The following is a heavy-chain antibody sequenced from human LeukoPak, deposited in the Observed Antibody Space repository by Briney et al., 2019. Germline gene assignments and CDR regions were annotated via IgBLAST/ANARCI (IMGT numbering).Heavy chain of an antibody. D-gene: IGHD4-17*01. CDR1: GYTFTSYY. J-gene: IGHJ4*02. V-gene: IGHV1-46*01. CDR2: INPSGGST. CDR3: ARWPMTTVPTGRYFDY. Sequence: GASVKVSCKASGYTFTSYYMHWVRQAPGQGLEWMGIINPSGGSTSYAQKFQGRVTMTRDTSTSTVYMELSSLRSEDTAVYYCARWPMTTVPTGRYFDYWGQGTLVTVSS.